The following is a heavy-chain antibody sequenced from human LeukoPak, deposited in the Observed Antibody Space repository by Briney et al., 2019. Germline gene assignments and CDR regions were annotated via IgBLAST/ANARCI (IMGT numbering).Heavy chain of an antibody. CDR2: ISSSSSYI. J-gene: IGHJ6*02. D-gene: IGHD2-2*01. Sequence: GGSLRLSCAASGFTFSSYSMNWVRQAPGKGLEWVSFISSSSSYIYYADSVKGRFTISRDNAKNSLYLQMNSLRAEDTAVYYCARDAYCSSTSCYDYYYGMDVWGQGTTVTVSS. CDR1: GFTFSSYS. V-gene: IGHV3-21*01. CDR3: ARDAYCSSTSCYDYYYGMDV.